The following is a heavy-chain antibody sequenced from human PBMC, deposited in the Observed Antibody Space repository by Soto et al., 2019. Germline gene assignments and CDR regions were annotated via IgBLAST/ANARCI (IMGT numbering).Heavy chain of an antibody. CDR1: AGSISHNFW. CDR2: MYHSGNI. J-gene: IGHJ4*02. V-gene: IGHV4-4*02. D-gene: IGHD3-16*01. Sequence: QVQLQESGPGLVKSSGTLTLTCSVSAGSISHNFWWSWVRQAPGKGLEGIGEMYHSGNIGYNPSLKSRNTISLDTSRSQFSLILTSVTAADTAVYYCARGMGAADYWGQGALVTISS. CDR3: ARGMGAADY.